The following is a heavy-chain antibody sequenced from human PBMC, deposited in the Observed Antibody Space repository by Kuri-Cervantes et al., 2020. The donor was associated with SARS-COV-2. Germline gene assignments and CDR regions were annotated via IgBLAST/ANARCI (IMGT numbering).Heavy chain of an antibody. V-gene: IGHV3-21*01. CDR3: ARDSLRGISGVVIIDY. Sequence: GESLKISCAASGFTFSSYSMNWVRQAPGKGLEWVSSISSSSSYIYYADSVKGRFTISRDNAKNSLYLQMNSLRAEDTAVYYCARDSLRGISGVVIIDYWGQGTLVTVSS. CDR2: ISSSSSYI. CDR1: GFTFSSYS. J-gene: IGHJ4*02. D-gene: IGHD3-3*01.